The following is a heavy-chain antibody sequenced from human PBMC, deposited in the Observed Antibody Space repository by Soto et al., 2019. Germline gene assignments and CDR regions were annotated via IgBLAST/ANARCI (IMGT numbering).Heavy chain of an antibody. CDR2: IYYTGST. J-gene: IGHJ5*02. Sequence: ETLSHTCTVSGGSISSYYWSWIRQPPGKGLEWIGYIYYTGSTNYNPSRKSRVTISLDTSKNQFTLKLTSVTAADPAVYYCARGRGTRLLGWSDPGGQGTLVTVS. V-gene: IGHV4-59*12. CDR3: ARGRGTRLLGWSDP. CDR1: GGSISSYY. D-gene: IGHD3-16*01.